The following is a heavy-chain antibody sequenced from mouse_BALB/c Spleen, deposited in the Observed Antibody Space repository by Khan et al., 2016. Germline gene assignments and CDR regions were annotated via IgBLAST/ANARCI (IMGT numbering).Heavy chain of an antibody. D-gene: IGHD1-1*01. V-gene: IGHV3-2*02. CDR1: GYTITSDYA. CDR2: ISYSGST. Sequence: EVQLQESGPGLVKPSQSLSLTCTVTGYTITSDYAWYWIRQFPGNKLEWLGYISYSGSTSYNPSLKSRVSITRDTSKNQFFLQLNSVTTEDTATYYCARDYYGSSYFDYWGQGTTLTVSS. J-gene: IGHJ2*01. CDR3: ARDYYGSSYFDY.